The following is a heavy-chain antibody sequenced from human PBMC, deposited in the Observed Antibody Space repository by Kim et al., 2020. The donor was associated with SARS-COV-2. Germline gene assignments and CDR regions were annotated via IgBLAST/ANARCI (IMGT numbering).Heavy chain of an antibody. D-gene: IGHD3-9*01. CDR1: GGSFSGYY. J-gene: IGHJ5*02. V-gene: IGHV4-34*01. CDR2: INHSGST. CDR3: ARGLVILEYFDWFVSGWFDP. Sequence: SETLSLTCAVSGGSFSGYYWSWIRQPPGKGLEWIGEINHSGSTNYNPSLKSRVTILVDTSKNQFSLKLSSVTAADTAVYYCARGLVILEYFDWFVSGWFDPWGQGTLVTVSS.